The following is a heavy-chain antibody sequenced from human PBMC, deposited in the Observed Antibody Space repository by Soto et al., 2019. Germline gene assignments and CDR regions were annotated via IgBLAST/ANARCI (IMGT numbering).Heavy chain of an antibody. CDR2: ISRSGGST. J-gene: IGHJ4*02. CDR1: GFTFSSYA. CDR3: AKNYFFDC. Sequence: EVQLLDSGGGLVQPGGSLRLSCEASGFTFSSYAMSWVRQAPGKGLEWVSSISRSGGSTNYADSVKVRFTSSRDDAKNILSLKMNSLRAEYTAIYYCAKNYFFDCWGQGTLVTVSS. D-gene: IGHD3-10*01. V-gene: IGHV3-23*01.